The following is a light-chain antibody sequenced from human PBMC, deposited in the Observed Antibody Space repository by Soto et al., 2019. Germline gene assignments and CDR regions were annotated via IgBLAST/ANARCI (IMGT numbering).Light chain of an antibody. V-gene: IGKV1-5*03. Sequence: DITMTQSPSTLSASVGDRVPITCRASQSISSWLAWYQQKPGKAPKLLIYKASSLESGVPSRFSGSGSGTEFTLTISSLQPDDFATYYCQQYNSFPWTFGQGTKVDI. CDR2: KAS. CDR1: QSISSW. J-gene: IGKJ1*01. CDR3: QQYNSFPWT.